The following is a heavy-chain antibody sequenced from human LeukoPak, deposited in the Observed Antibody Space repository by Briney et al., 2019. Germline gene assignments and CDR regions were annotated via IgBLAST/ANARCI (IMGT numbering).Heavy chain of an antibody. CDR3: ARDQDAYSSGWYGVFDY. D-gene: IGHD6-19*01. CDR1: GFTFSSYW. CDR2: IKQDGSEK. J-gene: IGHJ4*02. Sequence: QPGGSLRLSSAVSGFTFSSYWMSWVRQAPGRGLEWVANIKQDGSEKNYVDSVKGRFTISRDNAKNSLYLQMNSLRAEDTAVYYCARDQDAYSSGWYGVFDYWGQGTLVTVSS. V-gene: IGHV3-7*05.